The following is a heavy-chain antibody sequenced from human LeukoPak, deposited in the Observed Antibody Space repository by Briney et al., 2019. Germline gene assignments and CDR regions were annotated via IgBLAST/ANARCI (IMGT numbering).Heavy chain of an antibody. V-gene: IGHV3-33*01. Sequence: GGSLRLSCAASGFTFSSYGMHWVRQAPGKGLEWVAVIWYDGSNKYYADSVKGRFTISRDNSKNTLYLQMNSLRAEDTAVYYCARGGRVLRYFDWLPDNWFDPWGQGTLVTVSS. D-gene: IGHD3-9*01. J-gene: IGHJ5*02. CDR3: ARGGRVLRYFDWLPDNWFDP. CDR2: IWYDGSNK. CDR1: GFTFSSYG.